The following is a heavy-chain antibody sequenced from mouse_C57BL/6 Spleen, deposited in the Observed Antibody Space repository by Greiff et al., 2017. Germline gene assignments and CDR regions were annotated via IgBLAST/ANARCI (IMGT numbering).Heavy chain of an antibody. D-gene: IGHD1-1*01. J-gene: IGHJ4*01. CDR1: GYTFTSYG. Sequence: QVQLQQSGAELARPGASVKLSCKASGYTFTSYGISWVKQRPGQGLEWIGEIYPRSGNTYYNEKFKGKATLTAANSSSTAYMELRSLTSEDSAVYFCASRDYSSSFYAMGYWGQGTSVTVSS. V-gene: IGHV1-81*01. CDR3: ASRDYSSSFYAMGY. CDR2: IYPRSGNT.